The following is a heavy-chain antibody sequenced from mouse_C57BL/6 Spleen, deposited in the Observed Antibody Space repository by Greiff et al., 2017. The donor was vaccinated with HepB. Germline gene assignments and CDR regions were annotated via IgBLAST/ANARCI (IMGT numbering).Heavy chain of an antibody. D-gene: IGHD4-1*01. V-gene: IGHV1-76*01. Sequence: LEESGAELVRPGASVKLSCKASGYTFTDYYINWVKQRPGQGLEWIARIYPGSGNTYYNEKFKGKATLTAEKSSSTAYMQLSSLTSEDSAVYFCARELGDYWGQGTTLTVSS. J-gene: IGHJ2*01. CDR1: GYTFTDYY. CDR3: ARELGDY. CDR2: IYPGSGNT.